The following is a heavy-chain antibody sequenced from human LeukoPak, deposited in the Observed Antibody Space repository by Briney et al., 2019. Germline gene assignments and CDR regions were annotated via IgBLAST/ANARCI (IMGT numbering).Heavy chain of an antibody. Sequence: EASVKVSCKASGGTFRSYANSWVRQAPGQGLEWMGGIIPIFGTANYAQKFQGRVTITADESTSTAYMELSSLRSEDTAVYYCARGDYGDYGYWGQGTLVTVSS. CDR3: ARGDYGDYGY. CDR2: IIPIFGTA. CDR1: GGTFRSYA. D-gene: IGHD4-17*01. V-gene: IGHV1-69*01. J-gene: IGHJ4*02.